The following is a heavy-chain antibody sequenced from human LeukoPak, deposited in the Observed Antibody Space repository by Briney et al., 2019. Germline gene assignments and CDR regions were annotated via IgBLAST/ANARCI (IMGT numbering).Heavy chain of an antibody. CDR3: ARDLGGKFDP. J-gene: IGHJ5*02. Sequence: ASVTVSFQASGYTFTSYGISWVRQAPGQGLEWMGWISAYNGNTNYAQNLQGRVTMTTDTSTSTAYMELRSLRSDDTAVYYCARDLGGKFDPWGQGTLVTVSS. D-gene: IGHD3-16*01. V-gene: IGHV1-18*01. CDR1: GYTFTSYG. CDR2: ISAYNGNT.